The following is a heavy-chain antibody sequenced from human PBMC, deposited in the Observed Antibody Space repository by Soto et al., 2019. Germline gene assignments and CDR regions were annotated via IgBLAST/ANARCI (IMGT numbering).Heavy chain of an antibody. V-gene: IGHV1-69*13. Sequence: SVKVSCKASGGTISISVINWVRQAPGQGLEWMGGLIPIFGTTFYAQKFQGRVTISADESKSTAYMELSSLRSEDTAFYYCARGRDDGGGSLHFDNWGQGTLVTASS. CDR2: LIPIFGTT. J-gene: IGHJ4*02. CDR1: GGTISISV. D-gene: IGHD3-22*01. CDR3: ARGRDDGGGSLHFDN.